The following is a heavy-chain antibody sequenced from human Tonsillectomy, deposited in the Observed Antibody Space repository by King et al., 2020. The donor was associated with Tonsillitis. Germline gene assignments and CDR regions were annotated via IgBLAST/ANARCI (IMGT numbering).Heavy chain of an antibody. V-gene: IGHV4-59*01. D-gene: IGHD2-15*01. J-gene: IGHJ6*03. CDR3: ARSSGGSCYPQACYYYYMDV. CDR1: GGSISSYY. CDR2: IYYSGST. Sequence: VQLQESGPGLVKPSETLSLTCTVSGGSISSYYWSWIRQPPGKGLEWIGYIYYSGSTNYNPSLKSRVTISVDTSKNQFSLKLSSVTAADTAVYCCARSSGGSCYPQACYYYYMDVWGEGTTVTVSS.